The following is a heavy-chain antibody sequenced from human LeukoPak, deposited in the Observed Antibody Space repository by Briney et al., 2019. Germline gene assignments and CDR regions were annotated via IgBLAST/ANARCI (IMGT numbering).Heavy chain of an antibody. V-gene: IGHV4-34*01. CDR3: ARGNDYDSSVDY. J-gene: IGHJ4*02. CDR1: GGSFSGYY. CDR2: INHSGST. D-gene: IGHD3-22*01. Sequence: PSETLSLTCAVYGGSFSGYYWSWVRQPPGKGLEWIGEINHSGSTNYNPSLKSRVTISVDTSKNQFSLKLSSVTAADTAVYYCARGNDYDSSVDYWGQGTLVTVSS.